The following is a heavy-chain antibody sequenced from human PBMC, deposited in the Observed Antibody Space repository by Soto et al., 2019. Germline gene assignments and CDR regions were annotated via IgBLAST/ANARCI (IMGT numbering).Heavy chain of an antibody. CDR2: FDPEDGET. CDR1: GYTLTELS. D-gene: IGHD5-12*01. Sequence: ASVKVSCKVSGYTLTELSMHWVRQAPGKGLEWMRGFDPEDGETIYAQKFQGRVTMTEDTSTDTAYMELSSLRSEDTAVYYCATDRRAYEAFDIWGQGTMVTVS. J-gene: IGHJ3*02. V-gene: IGHV1-24*01. CDR3: ATDRRAYEAFDI.